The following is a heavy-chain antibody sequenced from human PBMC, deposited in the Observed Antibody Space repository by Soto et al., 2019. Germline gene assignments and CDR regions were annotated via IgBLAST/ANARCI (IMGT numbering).Heavy chain of an antibody. CDR2: VSHDGRNT. Sequence: VQLVESGGGVVQPGRSLRLSCAASGFTFSDYAMHWVRQAPGKGLEWVAVVSHDGRNTHYADSVKGRFTISRDSSKNTVSLELTSLRAEDKAVYYCAKGGRQWLVTSDFIYWGQGALVTVSS. CDR1: GFTFSDYA. J-gene: IGHJ4*02. V-gene: IGHV3-30*18. CDR3: AKGGRQWLVTSDFIY. D-gene: IGHD6-19*01.